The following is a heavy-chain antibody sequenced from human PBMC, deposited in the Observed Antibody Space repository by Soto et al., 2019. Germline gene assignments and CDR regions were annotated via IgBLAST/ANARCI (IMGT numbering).Heavy chain of an antibody. CDR1: GGSISTYY. CDR2: IYYSGYT. J-gene: IGHJ4*02. D-gene: IGHD3-16*01. CDR3: ARGPHSYDGYYFDY. V-gene: IGHV4-59*01. Sequence: ASETLSLTCAVSGGSISTYYWSWIRQPPGKGLEWIGYIYYSGYTNYNPSLKSRVTISVDTSKNQFSLKLSSVTAADTAVYYCARGPHSYDGYYFDYWGQGTLVTVSS.